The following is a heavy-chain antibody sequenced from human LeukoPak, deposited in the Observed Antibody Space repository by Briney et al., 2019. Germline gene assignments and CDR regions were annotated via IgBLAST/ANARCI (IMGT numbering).Heavy chain of an antibody. J-gene: IGHJ4*02. V-gene: IGHV3-33*01. CDR2: IWYDGSNK. CDR1: GFTFSSYG. D-gene: IGHD3-10*01. Sequence: GGSLRLSCAASGFTFSSYGMHWVRQAPDKGLEWVAVIWYDGSNKYYADSVKGRFTISRDNSKNTLYLQMNSLRAEDTAVYYCARDSSDYYGSGTLDYWGQGTLVTVSS. CDR3: ARDSSDYYGSGTLDY.